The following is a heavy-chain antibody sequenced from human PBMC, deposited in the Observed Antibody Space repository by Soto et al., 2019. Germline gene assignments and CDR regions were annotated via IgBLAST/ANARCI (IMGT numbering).Heavy chain of an antibody. J-gene: IGHJ5*01. D-gene: IGHD5-18*01. CDR1: GFSLSTSAMR. CDR3: ARTRGNSVNWFDS. CDR2: IDWNDDK. V-gene: IGHV2-70*04. Sequence: GSGPTLVNPTQTLTLTCTFSGFSLSTSAMRVGWIRQPPGKALEWLARIDWNDDKFYSASLKTRLTISKDTSKNQVVLTLTNMEPVDTATYYCARTRGNSVNWFDSWGQGTLVTVSS.